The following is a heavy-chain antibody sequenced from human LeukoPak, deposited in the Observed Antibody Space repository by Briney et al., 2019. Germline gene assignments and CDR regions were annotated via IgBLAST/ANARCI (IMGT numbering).Heavy chain of an antibody. V-gene: IGHV4-59*08. CDR2: FYYSGNT. CDR3: ARHTGYGYNWFDP. Sequence: SETLSLTCTVFGGSIDTYYWSWIRQPPGKGLERIGYFYYSGNTNYNPSLKSRVSISVDTSKNQFSLRVSSVTAADTAVYYCARHTGYGYNWFDPWGQGTLVTVSS. CDR1: GGSIDTYY. J-gene: IGHJ5*02. D-gene: IGHD5-12*01.